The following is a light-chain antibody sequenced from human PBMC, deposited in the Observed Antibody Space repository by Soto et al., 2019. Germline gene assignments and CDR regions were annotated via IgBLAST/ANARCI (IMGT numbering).Light chain of an antibody. V-gene: IGKV3-20*01. Sequence: EVVMTQSPTTLSVSPGERATLSCRASRNVRSNLAWYQQKPGQAPRLLIYGAFTRATGIPDRFSGSGSGTDFTLTISRLEPEDSAVYYCQQYGSSPRTFGQGTKVDIK. CDR1: RNVRSN. CDR3: QQYGSSPRT. J-gene: IGKJ1*01. CDR2: GAF.